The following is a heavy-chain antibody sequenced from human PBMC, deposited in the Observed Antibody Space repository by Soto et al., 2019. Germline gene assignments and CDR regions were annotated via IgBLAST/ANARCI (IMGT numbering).Heavy chain of an antibody. D-gene: IGHD6-13*01. J-gene: IGHJ5*02. CDR2: IIPIFGTA. Sequence: SVKVSCKASGGTFSSYAISWVRQAPGQGLEWMGGIIPIFGTANYAQKFQGRVTITADESTSTAYMELSSLRSEDTAVYYCARGPTGAAAGRYNWFDPWGPGTLVIVSS. CDR3: ARGPTGAAAGRYNWFDP. CDR1: GGTFSSYA. V-gene: IGHV1-69*13.